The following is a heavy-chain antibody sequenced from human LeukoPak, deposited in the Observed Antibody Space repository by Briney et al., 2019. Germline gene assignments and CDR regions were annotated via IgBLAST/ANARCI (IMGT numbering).Heavy chain of an antibody. J-gene: IGHJ2*01. D-gene: IGHD3-22*01. CDR3: ARYRNRGTDYYDSSGPGAFWYFDL. CDR1: GGSVSSAGYY. Sequence: SETLSLTCTVSGGSVSSAGYYWSWIRQPPGKGLEWIGYIYYSGSTNYNPSLRSRVTISLDTSKNQFSLKLSSVTAADTAVYYCARYRNRGTDYYDSSGPGAFWYFDLWGRGTLVTVSS. CDR2: IYYSGST. V-gene: IGHV4-61*08.